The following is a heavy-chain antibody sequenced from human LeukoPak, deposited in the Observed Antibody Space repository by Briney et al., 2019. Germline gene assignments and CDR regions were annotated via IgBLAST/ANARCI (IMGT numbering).Heavy chain of an antibody. CDR2: ISGSGGST. J-gene: IGHJ4*02. CDR1: GFTFSSYA. Sequence: PGGSLRLSCAASGFTFSSYAMSWVRQAPGKGLEWVSGISGSGGSTYYADSVKGRFPISRDNSKNTLYMEMNSLRAEDSAVYYCAKAYSSGYWDYFDYWGQGTLVTVSS. V-gene: IGHV3-23*01. D-gene: IGHD3-22*01. CDR3: AKAYSSGYWDYFDY.